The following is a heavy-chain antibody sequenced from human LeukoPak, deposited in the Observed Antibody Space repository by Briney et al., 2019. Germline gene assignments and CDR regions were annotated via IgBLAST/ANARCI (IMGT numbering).Heavy chain of an antibody. Sequence: GGSLRLACAASGFTFSSYWMHWVSQTPGKGLVWVSRIKSDGSTIYADSVKGRFTISRDNARNTLYLQMNSLRVEDTAMYYCARAVTYFYGSVTYDWFESWGQGTLVTVSS. CDR2: IKSDGST. CDR3: ARAVTYFYGSVTYDWFES. J-gene: IGHJ5*01. CDR1: GFTFSSYW. D-gene: IGHD3-10*01. V-gene: IGHV3-74*01.